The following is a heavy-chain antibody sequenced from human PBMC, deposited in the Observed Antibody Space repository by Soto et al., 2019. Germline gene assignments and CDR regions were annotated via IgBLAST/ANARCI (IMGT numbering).Heavy chain of an antibody. J-gene: IGHJ4*02. V-gene: IGHV4-38-2*01. Sequence: SETLSLTCAVSGYSISSGYYWGWIRQPPGKGLEWIGSMYHSGTTYYNPSLKSRVTISVDTSKNQVSLKLSYVTAADTAVYYCARTTYYDFWSGYYFDYWGQGTLVTVSS. CDR1: GYSISSGYY. CDR2: MYHSGTT. D-gene: IGHD3-3*01. CDR3: ARTTYYDFWSGYYFDY.